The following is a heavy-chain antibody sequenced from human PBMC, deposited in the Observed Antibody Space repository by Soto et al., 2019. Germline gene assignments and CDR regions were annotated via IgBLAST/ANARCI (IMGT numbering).Heavy chain of an antibody. CDR2: IYHSGST. V-gene: IGHV4-4*02. J-gene: IGHJ4*02. CDR3: ARAPTRQLVFDY. CDR1: GGSISSSNW. D-gene: IGHD6-6*01. Sequence: SETLSLTCAVSGGSISSSNWWSWVRPPPGKGLEWSGEIYHSGSTNYNPSLKSRVTISVDKSKNQFSLKLSSVTAADTAVYYCARAPTRQLVFDYWGQGTLVTVSS.